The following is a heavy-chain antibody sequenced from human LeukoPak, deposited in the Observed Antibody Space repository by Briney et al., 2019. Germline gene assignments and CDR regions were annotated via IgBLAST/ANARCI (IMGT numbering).Heavy chain of an antibody. V-gene: IGHV3-7*03. J-gene: IGHJ4*02. CDR3: ARGGRWYFDF. D-gene: IGHD2-15*01. CDR1: GFTFSGYW. Sequence: PGGSLRLSCGASGFTFSGYWMSWVRQAPGKGLECVANIKEDGSEKHYVDSVKGRFTISRDNAMNSLYLQINSLRVEDTAVYYCARGGRWYFDFWGQGTLVAVSS. CDR2: IKEDGSEK.